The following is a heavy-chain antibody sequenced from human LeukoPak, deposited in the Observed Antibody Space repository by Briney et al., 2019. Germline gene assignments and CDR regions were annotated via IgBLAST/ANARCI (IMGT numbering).Heavy chain of an antibody. D-gene: IGHD6-19*01. V-gene: IGHV3-30-3*01. CDR3: ARDGGIAVAEFDY. CDR2: ISYDGSNK. CDR1: GFTFSSYA. Sequence: GGSLRLSCAASGFTFSSYAMHWVRQAPGKGLEWVAVISYDGSNKYYADSVKGRFTISRDNSKNTLYLQMSSLRAEDTAVYYCARDGGIAVAEFDYWGQGTLVTVSS. J-gene: IGHJ4*02.